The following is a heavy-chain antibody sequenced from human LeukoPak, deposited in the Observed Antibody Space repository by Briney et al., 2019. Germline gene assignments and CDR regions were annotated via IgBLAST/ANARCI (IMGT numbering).Heavy chain of an antibody. V-gene: IGHV1-69*05. CDR3: AREGGIPRRDGYNFDY. Sequence: SVKVSCKASGGTFSSYAISWVRQAPGQGLEWMGRIIPIFGTANYAQKFQGRVTITTDESTSTAYMEQSSLRSEDTAVYYCAREGGIPRRDGYNFDYWGQGTLVTVSS. D-gene: IGHD5-24*01. CDR2: IIPIFGTA. J-gene: IGHJ4*02. CDR1: GGTFSSYA.